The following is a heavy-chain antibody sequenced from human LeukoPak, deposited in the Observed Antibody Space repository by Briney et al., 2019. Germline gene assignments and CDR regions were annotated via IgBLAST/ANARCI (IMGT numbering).Heavy chain of an antibody. D-gene: IGHD2-2*01. Sequence: SVKVSCKASGGTFSSYAISWVRQAPGQGLEWMGGIIPIFGTANYAQKFQGRVTITTDESTSTAYMELSSLRSEDTAVYYCAYEVVVPAARTYFDYWGQGTLVTVSS. J-gene: IGHJ4*02. V-gene: IGHV1-69*05. CDR3: AYEVVVPAARTYFDY. CDR2: IIPIFGTA. CDR1: GGTFSSYA.